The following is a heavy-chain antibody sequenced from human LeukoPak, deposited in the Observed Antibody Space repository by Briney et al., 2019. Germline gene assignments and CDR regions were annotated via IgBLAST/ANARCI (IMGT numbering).Heavy chain of an antibody. CDR3: ARSYGDYGWYNWFDP. CDR2: IYYSGST. CDR1: GGSISSYY. V-gene: IGHV4-59*12. D-gene: IGHD4-17*01. Sequence: LETLSLTCTVSGGSISSYYWSWIRQPPGKGLEWIGYIYYSGSTNYNPSLKSRVTISVDTSKNQFSLKLSSVTAADTAVYYCARSYGDYGWYNWFDPWGQGTLVTVSS. J-gene: IGHJ5*02.